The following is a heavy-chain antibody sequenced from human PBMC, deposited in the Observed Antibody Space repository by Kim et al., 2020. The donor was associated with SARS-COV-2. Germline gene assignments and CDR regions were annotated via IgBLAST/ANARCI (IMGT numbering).Heavy chain of an antibody. V-gene: IGHV3-9*01. CDR3: ASTGYFDL. Sequence: RGSIGYAASVKGRFTISRDNAKNSLYLQMNSLSAEDTALYYCASTGYFDLWGRGTLVTVSS. J-gene: IGHJ2*01. CDR2: RGSI.